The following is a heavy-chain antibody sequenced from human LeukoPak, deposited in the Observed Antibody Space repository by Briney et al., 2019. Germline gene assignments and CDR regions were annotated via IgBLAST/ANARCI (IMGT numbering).Heavy chain of an antibody. CDR3: ARDAVVPAAMFVCRWFDP. V-gene: IGHV1-2*02. CDR2: INPNSGGT. D-gene: IGHD2-2*01. Sequence: ASVKVSCKASGYTFTGYYMHWVRQAPGQGLEWMGWINPNSGGTNYAQKSQGRVTLTRDTSISTAYMELSRLRSDDTAVYYCARDAVVPAAMFVCRWFDPWGQGTLVTVSS. CDR1: GYTFTGYY. J-gene: IGHJ5*02.